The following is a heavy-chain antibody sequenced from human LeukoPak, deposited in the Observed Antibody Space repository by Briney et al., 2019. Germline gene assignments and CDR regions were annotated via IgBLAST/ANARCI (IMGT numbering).Heavy chain of an antibody. Sequence: SETLSLTCAVYGGSFSGYYWSWIRQSPGKGLEWIGEINHSGSTNYNPSLKSRVTISVDTSKNQLSLKLSSVTAADTAVYYCARGLVGATGYYYYYYGMDVWGQGTMVTVSS. CDR3: ARGLVGATGYYYYYYGMDV. J-gene: IGHJ6*02. V-gene: IGHV4-34*01. CDR1: GGSFSGYY. D-gene: IGHD1-26*01. CDR2: INHSGST.